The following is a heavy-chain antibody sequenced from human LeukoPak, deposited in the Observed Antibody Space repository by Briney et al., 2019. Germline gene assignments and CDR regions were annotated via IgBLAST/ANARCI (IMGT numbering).Heavy chain of an antibody. J-gene: IGHJ4*02. CDR1: GFTVSSNY. Sequence: GGSLRLSCAASGFTVSSNYMTWIRQAPGKGLEWVSFISNSGDSIYYADSVKGRFTTSRDNAKNSLFLQMNSLRAEDTAVYYCGRGHWGLDYWGQGALVTVSS. D-gene: IGHD7-27*01. CDR3: GRGHWGLDY. V-gene: IGHV3-11*04. CDR2: ISNSGDSI.